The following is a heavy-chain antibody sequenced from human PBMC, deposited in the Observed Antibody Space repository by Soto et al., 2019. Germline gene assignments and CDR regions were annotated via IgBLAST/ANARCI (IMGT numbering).Heavy chain of an antibody. CDR1: GFTFSFYA. Sequence: GGSLRLSCSASGFTFSFYAMHWVRHAPGKGLEYVSAISSNGGATYYADSVKGRFTISRDNSKNTLYLQMNSLRGEDTAVYYCARVSGDTGLAWGQGTLVTVSS. J-gene: IGHJ5*02. CDR3: ARVSGDTGLA. V-gene: IGHV3-64*04. D-gene: IGHD2-8*02. CDR2: ISSNGGAT.